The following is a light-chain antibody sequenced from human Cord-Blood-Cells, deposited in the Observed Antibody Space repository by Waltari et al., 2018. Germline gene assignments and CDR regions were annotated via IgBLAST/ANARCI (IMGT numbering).Light chain of an antibody. CDR3: AAWDDSLSGTV. Sequence: QSVLTQPPSASGTPGQRVPIPCSGSSSHIGSNYVSWYQQLPGTAPKLLICRNNQRPSGVPDRFSGSKSGTSASLAISGLRSEDEADYYCAAWDDSLSGTVFGGGTKLTVL. J-gene: IGLJ3*02. V-gene: IGLV1-47*01. CDR2: RNN. CDR1: SSHIGSNY.